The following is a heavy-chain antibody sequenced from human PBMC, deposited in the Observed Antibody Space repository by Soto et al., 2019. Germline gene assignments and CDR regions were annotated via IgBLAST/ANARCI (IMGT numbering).Heavy chain of an antibody. D-gene: IGHD3-22*01. CDR2: IRSKAYGGTT. Sequence: GGSLRLSCPASGFPFGDYAMSWFRQAPGKGLEWVGFIRSKAYGGTTEYAASVKGRFTISRDDSKSIAYLQMNSLKTEDTAVYYCTRDHYYDSSGIYGMDVWGQGTTVTVSS. V-gene: IGHV3-49*03. CDR3: TRDHYYDSSGIYGMDV. J-gene: IGHJ6*02. CDR1: GFPFGDYA.